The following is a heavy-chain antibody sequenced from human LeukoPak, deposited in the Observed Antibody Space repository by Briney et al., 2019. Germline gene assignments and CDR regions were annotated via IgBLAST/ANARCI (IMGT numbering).Heavy chain of an antibody. CDR3: ARDQEEMTTIPTSYYYYMDV. D-gene: IGHD5-24*01. V-gene: IGHV3-48*03. CDR2: ITSSGGTM. CDR1: GFTFSSYE. J-gene: IGHJ6*03. Sequence: GGSLRLSCAASGFTFSSYEMNWVHQAPGKGLEWVSYITSSGGTMYYADSVKGRFTISRDNAKNSPYLQMNSLRAEDTAVYYCARDQEEMTTIPTSYYYYMDVWGKGTTVTVSS.